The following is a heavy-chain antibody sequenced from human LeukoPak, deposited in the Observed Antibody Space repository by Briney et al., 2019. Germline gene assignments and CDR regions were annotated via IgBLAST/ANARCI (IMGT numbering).Heavy chain of an antibody. CDR1: GFTFSSYW. Sequence: GGPLRLSCAASGFTFSSYWMHWVRQAPGKGLVWVSRINTDGSTTTYADSVKDRFTISRDNAKNTLYLQMNSLRAEDTAVYYCARSSIAVRPGQGWGQGTLVTVSS. CDR3: ARSSIAVRPGQG. V-gene: IGHV3-74*01. D-gene: IGHD6-6*01. J-gene: IGHJ4*02. CDR2: INTDGSTT.